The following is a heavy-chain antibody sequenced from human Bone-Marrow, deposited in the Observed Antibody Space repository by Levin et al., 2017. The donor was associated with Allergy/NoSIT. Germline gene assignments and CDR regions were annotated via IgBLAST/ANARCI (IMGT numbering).Heavy chain of an antibody. Sequence: GGSLRLSCAASGFMFSDYQMTWVRQTPGRGLEWLAYISNTGKHIFYAESVRGRFTISRDNANNSLSLQMSGLRAEDTALYFCAREAGWSTRDFDYWGQGTLVTVSS. J-gene: IGHJ4*02. CDR1: GFMFSDYQ. CDR3: AREAGWSTRDFDY. V-gene: IGHV3-11*01. D-gene: IGHD6-19*01. CDR2: ISNTGKHI.